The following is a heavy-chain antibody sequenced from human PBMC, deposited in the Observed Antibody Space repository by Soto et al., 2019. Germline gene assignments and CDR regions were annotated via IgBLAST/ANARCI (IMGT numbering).Heavy chain of an antibody. CDR2: IIPISGTA. CDR1: GYTFTSHA. Sequence: ASVKVSCKASGYTFTSHAMHWVRQAPGQGLEWMGGIIPISGTANYAQKFQGRVTITADESTSTAYMELSSLRSEDTAVYYCARSQGSSTSLEIYYYYYYGMDVWGQGTTVTVSS. J-gene: IGHJ6*02. CDR3: ARSQGSSTSLEIYYYYYYGMDV. D-gene: IGHD2-2*01. V-gene: IGHV1-69*13.